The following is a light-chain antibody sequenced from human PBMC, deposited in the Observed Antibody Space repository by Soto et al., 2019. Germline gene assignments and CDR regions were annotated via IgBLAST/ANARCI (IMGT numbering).Light chain of an antibody. J-gene: IGKJ1*01. CDR2: DAS. CDR3: QQYNICSWT. Sequence: QMPRSQSTLSAXVGDXVTIXXRASQIISSWLACYQQKPGKAPKLLIYDASILESGVPSRFSGSGSRTEFTLTISSLQPDDFAAYYCQQYNICSWTFGRGTKVDIK. V-gene: IGKV1-5*01. CDR1: QIISSW.